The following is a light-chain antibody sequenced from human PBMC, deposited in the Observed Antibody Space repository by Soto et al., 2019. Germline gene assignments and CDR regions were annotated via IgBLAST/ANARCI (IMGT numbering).Light chain of an antibody. Sequence: DIQMTQSPSTLSASVGDRVPITCRASHSINNLLAWYQQKPGKAPKLLIYKASNLESGVPSRFSGNGSGTEFTLTISSLQPDDFATYYCQQYTSYSPFGGGTKVEIK. CDR1: HSINNL. CDR3: QQYTSYSP. CDR2: KAS. V-gene: IGKV1-5*03. J-gene: IGKJ4*02.